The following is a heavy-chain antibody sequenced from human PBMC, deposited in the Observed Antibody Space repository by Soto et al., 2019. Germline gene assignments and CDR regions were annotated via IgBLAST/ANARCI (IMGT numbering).Heavy chain of an antibody. D-gene: IGHD3-22*01. CDR1: GGTFSSYA. J-gene: IGHJ2*01. V-gene: IGHV1-69*01. Sequence: QVQLVQSGAEVKKPGSSVKVSCKASGGTFSSYAISWVRQAPGQGLEWMGGIIPIFGTANYAQKFQGRVTITADESTSTAYMELSSLRSEDTAVYYCARVVDSSGYYYSYWYFDLWGRGTLVTVSS. CDR2: IIPIFGTA. CDR3: ARVVDSSGYYYSYWYFDL.